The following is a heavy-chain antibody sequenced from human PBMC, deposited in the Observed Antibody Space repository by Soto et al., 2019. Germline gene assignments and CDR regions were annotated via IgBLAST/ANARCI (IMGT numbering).Heavy chain of an antibody. J-gene: IGHJ4*02. CDR3: ASFVGAAADY. Sequence: PGGSLRLSCAASGFTFSSYAMHWVRQAPGKGLEWVAVISYDGSNKYYADSVKGRFTISRDNSKNTLYLQMNSLRAEDTAVYYCASFVGAAADYWGQGTLVTVSS. CDR2: ISYDGSNK. V-gene: IGHV3-30-3*01. CDR1: GFTFSSYA. D-gene: IGHD6-13*01.